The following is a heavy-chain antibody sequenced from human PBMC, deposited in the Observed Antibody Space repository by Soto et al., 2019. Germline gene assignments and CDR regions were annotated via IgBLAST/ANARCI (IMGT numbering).Heavy chain of an antibody. J-gene: IGHJ1*01. CDR3: ARGDSVVVPAAILWEYFQH. V-gene: IGHV1-18*01. CDR1: GYTFTSYG. Sequence: ASVKVSCKASGYTFTSYGISWVRQAPGQGLEWMGWISAYNGNTNYAQKLQGRVTMTTDTSTSTAYMELRSLRSDDTAVYYCARGDSVVVPAAILWEYFQHWGQGTLVTVSS. CDR2: ISAYNGNT. D-gene: IGHD2-2*02.